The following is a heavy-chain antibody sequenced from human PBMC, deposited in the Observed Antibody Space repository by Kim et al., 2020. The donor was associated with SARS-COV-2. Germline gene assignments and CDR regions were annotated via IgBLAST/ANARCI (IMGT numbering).Heavy chain of an antibody. Sequence: ASVKVSCKASGYTFTSYYMHWVRQAPGQGLEWMGIINPSGGSTSYAQKFQGRVTMTRDTSTSTVYMELSSLRSEDTAVYYCAREVSSSWYYYYYGMDVWGQGTTVTVSS. D-gene: IGHD6-13*01. J-gene: IGHJ6*02. V-gene: IGHV1-46*01. CDR2: INPSGGST. CDR3: AREVSSSWYYYYYGMDV. CDR1: GYTFTSYY.